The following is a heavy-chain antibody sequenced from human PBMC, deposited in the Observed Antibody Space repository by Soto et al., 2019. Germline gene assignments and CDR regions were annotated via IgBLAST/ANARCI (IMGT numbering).Heavy chain of an antibody. Sequence: VASVKVSCKVSGYTLTELSMHWVRQAPGKGLEWMGWMNPNSGNTGYAQKFQGRVTMTRNTSISTAYMELSSLRSEDTAVYYCARWKYGDSQDADAFDIWGQGTMVTVSS. J-gene: IGHJ3*02. CDR1: GYTLTELS. CDR3: ARWKYGDSQDADAFDI. D-gene: IGHD4-17*01. V-gene: IGHV1-8*01. CDR2: MNPNSGNT.